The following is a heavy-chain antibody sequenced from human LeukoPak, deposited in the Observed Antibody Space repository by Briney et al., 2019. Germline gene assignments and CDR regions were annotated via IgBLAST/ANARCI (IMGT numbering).Heavy chain of an antibody. V-gene: IGHV3-7*01. CDR3: ARDRADDDSSGYIYRDFAY. Sequence: GGSLRLSCAASGFTFSNYWMSWVRQAPGKGLEWVANIKHDGSEKYYVDSVKGRFTISRDNAKNLLYLQMNNLRAEDTAVYYCARDRADDDSSGYIYRDFAYWGQGNLVTVSP. J-gene: IGHJ4*02. CDR1: GFTFSNYW. CDR2: IKHDGSEK. D-gene: IGHD3-22*01.